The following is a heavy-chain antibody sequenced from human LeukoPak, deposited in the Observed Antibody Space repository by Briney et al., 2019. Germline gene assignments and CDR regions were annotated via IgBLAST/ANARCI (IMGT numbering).Heavy chain of an antibody. D-gene: IGHD3-9*01. Sequence: GESLKISCKGSGYSFTSYWIGWVRPMPGKGLEWMGIIYPGDSDTRYSPSFQGQVTISADKSISTAYLQWSSLKASDTAMYYCARGRYDILTGFYFDYWGQGTLVTVSS. CDR1: GYSFTSYW. CDR3: ARGRYDILTGFYFDY. J-gene: IGHJ4*02. CDR2: IYPGDSDT. V-gene: IGHV5-51*01.